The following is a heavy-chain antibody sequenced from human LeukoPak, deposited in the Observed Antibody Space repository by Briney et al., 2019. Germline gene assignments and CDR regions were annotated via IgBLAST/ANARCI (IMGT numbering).Heavy chain of an antibody. CDR3: ARDLSWNYVYNWFDP. CDR1: GGSFSGYY. J-gene: IGHJ5*02. V-gene: IGHV4-34*01. Sequence: SETLSLTCAVYGGSFSGYYWSWIRQPPGKGLEWIGEINHSGSTNYNPSLKSRVTISVDTSKNQFSLKLSSVTAADTAVYYCARDLSWNYVYNWFDPWGQGTLVTVSS. D-gene: IGHD1-7*01. CDR2: INHSGST.